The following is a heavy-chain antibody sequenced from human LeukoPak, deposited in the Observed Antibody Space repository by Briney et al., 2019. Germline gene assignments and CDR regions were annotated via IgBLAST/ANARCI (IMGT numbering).Heavy chain of an antibody. J-gene: IGHJ4*02. V-gene: IGHV3-30-3*01. CDR3: ARNFDS. Sequence: GGSLRLSCAASGFTFSTHAMHWVRQAPGKGLEWVAVILYDGSNQYYADSVKGRFTISRDDAKDSVYLQMENLRVEDTAIYYCARNFDSWGQGTLVTVSS. CDR2: ILYDGSNQ. CDR1: GFTFSTHA.